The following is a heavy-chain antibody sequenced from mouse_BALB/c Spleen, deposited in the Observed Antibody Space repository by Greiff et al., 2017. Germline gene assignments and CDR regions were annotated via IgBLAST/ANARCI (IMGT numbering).Heavy chain of an antibody. CDR3: ARGRGYDYAWFAY. CDR2: IWGDGST. D-gene: IGHD2-4*01. V-gene: IGHV2-6-7*01. Sequence: VQGVESGPGLVAPSQSLSITCTVSGFSLTGYGVNWVRQPPGKGLEWLGMIWGDGSTDYNSALKSRLSISKDNSKSQVFLKMNSLQTDDTARYYCARGRGYDYAWFAYWGQGTLVTVSA. CDR1: GFSLTGYG. J-gene: IGHJ3*01.